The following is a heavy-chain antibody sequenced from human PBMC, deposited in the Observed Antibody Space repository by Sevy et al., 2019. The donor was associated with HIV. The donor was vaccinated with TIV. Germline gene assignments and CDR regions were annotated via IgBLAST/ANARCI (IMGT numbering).Heavy chain of an antibody. Sequence: GGSLRLSCVASGFTFSSYSMNWVRQAPGKGLEWVSYISSSRDSRRTLYYADSVKGRFRNSSENAKNSVHLQMTSLRVEDTAVYYCARPDLSGWYFDFWGHGTRVTVSS. J-gene: IGHJ4*01. V-gene: IGHV3-48*01. CDR2: ISSSRDSRRTL. CDR1: GFTFSSYS. CDR3: ARPDLSGWYFDF. D-gene: IGHD6-19*01.